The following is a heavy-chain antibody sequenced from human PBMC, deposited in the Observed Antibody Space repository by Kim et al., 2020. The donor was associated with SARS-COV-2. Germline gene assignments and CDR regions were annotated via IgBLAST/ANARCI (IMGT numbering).Heavy chain of an antibody. CDR2: GGTT. Sequence: GGTTDYAAPVKGRFTISRDDSKNTLYLQMNSLKTEDTAVYYCTTAGGFDPWGQGTLVTVSS. CDR3: TTAGGFDP. J-gene: IGHJ5*02. V-gene: IGHV3-15*01.